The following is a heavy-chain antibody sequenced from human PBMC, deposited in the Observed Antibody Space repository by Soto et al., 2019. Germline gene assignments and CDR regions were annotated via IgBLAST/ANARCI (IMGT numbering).Heavy chain of an antibody. CDR2: IAYDGSNA. J-gene: IGHJ6*02. D-gene: IGHD2-15*01. V-gene: IGHV3-30-3*01. CDR1: GFTFRNHA. Sequence: QVQLVESGGGVVQPGGSLRLSCAASGFTFRNHAMHWVRQAPGKGLECLAVIAYDGSNAFYRDSVKGRFTISRDNSKNTLYLHTSIMSPEDGGVYYCARGDREDILVVVGARPGEYGIDIWGQGTTVTVSS. CDR3: ARGDREDILVVVGARPGEYGIDI.